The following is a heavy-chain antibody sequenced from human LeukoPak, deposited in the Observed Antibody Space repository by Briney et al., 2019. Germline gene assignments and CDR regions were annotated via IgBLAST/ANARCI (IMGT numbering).Heavy chain of an antibody. D-gene: IGHD3-3*01. Sequence: PGGSLRLSCAVSGLTFSRYAMSWVRQAPGKGLEWVSAISESGSGTYYADSVKGRFTISRDNSKNTLYLQMNSLRAEDTAVYYCARGNRYYDLNFDYWGQGTLVTVSS. CDR2: ISESGSGT. CDR3: ARGNRYYDLNFDY. CDR1: GLTFSRYA. V-gene: IGHV3-23*01. J-gene: IGHJ4*02.